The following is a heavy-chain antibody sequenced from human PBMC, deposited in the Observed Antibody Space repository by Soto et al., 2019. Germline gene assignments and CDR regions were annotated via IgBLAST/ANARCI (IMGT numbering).Heavy chain of an antibody. CDR3: VAGRPGVDYPGDY. V-gene: IGHV3-74*03. D-gene: IGHD3-16*01. CDR2: ISHDGSSI. CDR1: TLTFNRHW. Sequence: GGSLRLSCTASTLTFNRHWMHWVRQVPGQGLVWVSRISHDGSSITYADSVKGRFTISRDNVNNTLSLQMTSLRVEETSIYYCVAGRPGVDYPGDYWGRGTLVTVXS. J-gene: IGHJ4*02.